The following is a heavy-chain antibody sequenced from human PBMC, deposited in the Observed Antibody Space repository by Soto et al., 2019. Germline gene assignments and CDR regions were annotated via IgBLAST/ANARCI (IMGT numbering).Heavy chain of an antibody. V-gene: IGHV5-51*01. CDR2: IYPGDSDT. CDR1: GYRLTNYW. J-gene: IGHJ5*02. Sequence: GESLKISCKGSGYRLTNYWIGWVRQMPGKGLEWMGIIYPGDSDTRYSPSFQGQVTISADKSISTAYLQWSSLKASDTAMYYCARRRDSSGWFEGYNWFDPWGQGPLVTLSS. D-gene: IGHD6-19*01. CDR3: ARRRDSSGWFEGYNWFDP.